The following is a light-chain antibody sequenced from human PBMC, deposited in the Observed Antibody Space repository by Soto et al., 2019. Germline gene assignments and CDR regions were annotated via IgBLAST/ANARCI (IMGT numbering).Light chain of an antibody. Sequence: DIQMTQSPSTLSASVGDRVTITCRASQSISSWLAWYQQKPGKAPKLLIYDASSLESGVPSRFSSSGSGTKFTLTISSLQPDDFATYYCQQYNSYSLTFGGGTKV. J-gene: IGKJ4*01. V-gene: IGKV1-5*01. CDR3: QQYNSYSLT. CDR1: QSISSW. CDR2: DAS.